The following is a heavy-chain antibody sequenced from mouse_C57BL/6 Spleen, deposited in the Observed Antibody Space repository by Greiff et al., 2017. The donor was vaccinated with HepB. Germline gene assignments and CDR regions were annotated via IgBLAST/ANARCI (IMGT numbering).Heavy chain of an antibody. CDR2: ISSGGSYT. J-gene: IGHJ1*03. V-gene: IGHV5-6*01. CDR1: GFTFSSYG. CDR3: ARGTTVDWYFDV. Sequence: EVQLVESGGDLVKPGGSLKLSCAASGFTFSSYGMSWVRQTPDKRLEWVATISSGGSYTYYPDSVKGRFTISRDNAKNTLYLQMSSLKSEDTAMYYCARGTTVDWYFDVWGTGTTVTVSS. D-gene: IGHD1-1*01.